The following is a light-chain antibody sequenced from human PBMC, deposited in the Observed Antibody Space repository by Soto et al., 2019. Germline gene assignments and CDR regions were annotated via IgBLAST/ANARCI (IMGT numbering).Light chain of an antibody. Sequence: EIVFTQSPGTLSLSPGERATVSCRSSQSVSRNYLAWYQQKPGQAPRLLIYATSSRATGIPDRFTGSGSGTDFTLSISRLEPEDFAVYFCQHYGSSSWTFGRGTKVDI. CDR1: QSVSRNY. V-gene: IGKV3-20*01. J-gene: IGKJ1*01. CDR3: QHYGSSSWT. CDR2: ATS.